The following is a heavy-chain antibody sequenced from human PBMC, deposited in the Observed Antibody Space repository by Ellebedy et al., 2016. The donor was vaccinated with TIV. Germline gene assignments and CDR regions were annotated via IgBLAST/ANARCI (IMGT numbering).Heavy chain of an antibody. CDR1: GFTFRTYG. V-gene: IGHV3-30*02. J-gene: IGHJ4*02. Sequence: GESLKISCAASGFTFRTYGMHWVRQAPGKGLEWVAHIRYDGSDKYYADSVKCRFTISRDNSKNTLYLQMNTLRAEDTAVYYCAKDGVDTAMVSGYFDYWGQGTLVTVS. D-gene: IGHD5-18*01. CDR2: IRYDGSDK. CDR3: AKDGVDTAMVSGYFDY.